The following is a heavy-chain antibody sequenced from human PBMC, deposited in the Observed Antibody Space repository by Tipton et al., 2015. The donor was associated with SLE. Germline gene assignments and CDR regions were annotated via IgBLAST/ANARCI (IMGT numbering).Heavy chain of an antibody. D-gene: IGHD1-1*01. Sequence: TLSLTCTVSGGSISNYSWSWIRQPPGKGLEWIGSIYHSGNTYSNPSLKSRVTISVDTSKNQFSLKMSSVTAADTAVYYCARDTLEGLDYWGQGTLVTVSS. CDR3: ARDTLEGLDY. CDR2: IYHSGNT. V-gene: IGHV4-4*08. CDR1: GGSISNYS. J-gene: IGHJ4*02.